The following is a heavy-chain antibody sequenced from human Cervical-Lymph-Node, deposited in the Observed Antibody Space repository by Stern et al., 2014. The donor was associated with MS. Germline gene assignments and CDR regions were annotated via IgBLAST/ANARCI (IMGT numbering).Heavy chain of an antibody. CDR1: GYRLTTYW. CDR2: IYPVDSDA. Sequence: VQLVQSGAEVKKSGESLKISCKVSGYRLTTYWIGWVRQMPGKGLEWMGVIYPVDSDARYGPSFQGQVTISADKSINTAYLQWSSLKASDTAMYYCAGYYDAAGYYPPDAFDLWGQGTMVTVSS. J-gene: IGHJ3*01. V-gene: IGHV5-51*03. D-gene: IGHD3-22*01. CDR3: AGYYDAAGYYPPDAFDL.